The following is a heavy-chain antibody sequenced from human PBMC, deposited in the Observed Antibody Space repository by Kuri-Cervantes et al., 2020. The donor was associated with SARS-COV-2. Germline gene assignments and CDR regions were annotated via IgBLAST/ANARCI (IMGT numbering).Heavy chain of an antibody. Sequence: GESLKISCAASGFTFSSYAMHWVRQAPGKGLEWVAVIWYDGSNKYYADSVKGRFTISRDNSKNTLYLQMNSLRAEDMAVYYCARDLVVSSGWDYYMDVWGKGTTVTVSS. CDR1: GFTFSSYA. CDR3: ARDLVVSSGWDYYMDV. J-gene: IGHJ6*03. D-gene: IGHD6-19*01. CDR2: IWYDGSNK. V-gene: IGHV3-33*08.